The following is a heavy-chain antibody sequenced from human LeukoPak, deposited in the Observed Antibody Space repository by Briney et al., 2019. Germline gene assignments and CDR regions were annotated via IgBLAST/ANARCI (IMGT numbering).Heavy chain of an antibody. D-gene: IGHD2-21*02. CDR3: AKDQCGGDCYCDY. Sequence: GGSLRLSCAASGFTFSSYAMHWVRQAPGKGLEWVAVISYDGSNKYYADSVKGRFPISRDNSKNTLYLQMNSLRAEDTAVYYCAKDQCGGDCYCDYWGQGTLVTVSS. V-gene: IGHV3-30-3*01. CDR2: ISYDGSNK. J-gene: IGHJ4*02. CDR1: GFTFSSYA.